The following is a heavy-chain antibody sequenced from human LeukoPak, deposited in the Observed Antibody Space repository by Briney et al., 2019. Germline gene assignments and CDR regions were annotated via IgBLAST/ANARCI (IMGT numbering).Heavy chain of an antibody. J-gene: IGHJ4*02. D-gene: IGHD3-22*01. Sequence: SETLSLTCSVSGGSINNYFWSWIRQPPGKGLEWIGYIYYSGSTSYNPSLKSRVTISVDTSKNQFSLKLSSVTAADTAVYYCARVDSSGYYGSSCFDYWGQGTLVPVSS. V-gene: IGHV4-59*08. CDR2: IYYSGST. CDR3: ARVDSSGYYGSSCFDY. CDR1: GGSINNYF.